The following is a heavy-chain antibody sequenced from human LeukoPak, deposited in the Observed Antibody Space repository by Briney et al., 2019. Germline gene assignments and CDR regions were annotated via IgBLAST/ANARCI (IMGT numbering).Heavy chain of an antibody. CDR1: RFTFSTYS. CDR3: ARCNYDILTGYTFDY. Sequence: PGGSLRLSCAASRFTFSTYSMNWVRRAPGKGLEWLSYISSSSSTIYYADSVKGRFTISSDNGNNSLYLQMNSLRAEDTAVYYCARCNYDILTGYTFDYWGQGTLVTVSS. J-gene: IGHJ4*02. D-gene: IGHD3-9*01. CDR2: ISSSSSTI. V-gene: IGHV3-48*01.